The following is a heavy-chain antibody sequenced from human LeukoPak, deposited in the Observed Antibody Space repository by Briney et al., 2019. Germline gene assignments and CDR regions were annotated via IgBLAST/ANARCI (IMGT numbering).Heavy chain of an antibody. CDR2: IKQDASER. J-gene: IGHJ4*02. D-gene: IGHD1-1*01. Sequence: GGSLRLSCAASGFTFSSYAMSWVRQAPGKGLEWVANIKQDASERYYVDSVKGRFTISRDNAKNSLYLQMNSLRAEDTAVYYCATPTAGTWHFDYWGQGTLVTVSS. CDR1: GFTFSSYA. V-gene: IGHV3-7*01. CDR3: ATPTAGTWHFDY.